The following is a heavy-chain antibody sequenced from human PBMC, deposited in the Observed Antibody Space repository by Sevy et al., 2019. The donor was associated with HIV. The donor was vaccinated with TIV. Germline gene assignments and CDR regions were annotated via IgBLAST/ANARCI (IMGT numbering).Heavy chain of an antibody. J-gene: IGHJ6*02. Sequence: GGSLRLSCAASESTFSDYSMNWVRQAPGKGLEWVSYISSSSITIYYADSVRGRFTISRDNAKKSPYLQMTNLRAEDTAVYYCARDLTRMFFWGQGTTVTVSS. D-gene: IGHD3-10*02. CDR2: ISSSSITI. CDR3: ARDLTRMFF. V-gene: IGHV3-48*01. CDR1: ESTFSDYS.